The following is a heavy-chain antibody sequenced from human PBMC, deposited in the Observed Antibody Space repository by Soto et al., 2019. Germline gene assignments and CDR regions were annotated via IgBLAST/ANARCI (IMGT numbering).Heavy chain of an antibody. CDR2: IYHSGST. D-gene: IGHD6-6*01. J-gene: IGHJ4*02. CDR1: GGSISSSNW. V-gene: IGHV4-4*02. Sequence: PSETLSLTCAVSGGSISSSNWWSWVRQPPGKGLEWIGEIYHSGSTNYNPSLKSRVTISVDKSKNQFSLKLSSVTAADTAVYYCARGIAARPASYYFDYWGQGTLVTVSS. CDR3: ARGIAARPASYYFDY.